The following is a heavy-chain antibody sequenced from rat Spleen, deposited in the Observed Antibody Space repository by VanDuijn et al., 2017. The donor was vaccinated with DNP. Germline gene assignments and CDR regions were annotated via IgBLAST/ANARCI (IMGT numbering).Heavy chain of an antibody. V-gene: IGHV5S10*01. CDR3: TTHGSIATISTGAMDV. J-gene: IGHJ4*01. Sequence: EVQLVASGGGLVQPGRSLKLSCAASGVTFSDYSMAWVRQAPKKGLEWVATIVYDGSSSYYGDSVTGRFTISRDNAKSTLYLQMDSLRSEDTATYYCTTHGSIATISTGAMDVWGQGTSVTVSS. D-gene: IGHD1-2*01. CDR1: GVTFSDYS. CDR2: IVYDGSSS.